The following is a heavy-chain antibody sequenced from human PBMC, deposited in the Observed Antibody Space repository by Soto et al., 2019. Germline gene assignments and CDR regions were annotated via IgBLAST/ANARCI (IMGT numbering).Heavy chain of an antibody. V-gene: IGHV3-30*18. D-gene: IGHD4-17*01. Sequence: QVQLVESGGGVVQPGRSLRLSCAASGFTFSSYGMHWVRQAPGKGLEWVAVISYDGSNKYYADSVKGRFTISRDNSKNTLYLQMNSLRAEDTAVYYCAKDLPTTVTTYYYYYGMDVW. CDR2: ISYDGSNK. J-gene: IGHJ6*01. CDR3: AKDLPTTVTTYYYYYGMDV. CDR1: GFTFSSYG.